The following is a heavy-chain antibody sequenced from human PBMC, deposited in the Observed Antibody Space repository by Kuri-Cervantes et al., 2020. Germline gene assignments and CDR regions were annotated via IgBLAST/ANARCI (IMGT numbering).Heavy chain of an antibody. J-gene: IGHJ3*02. D-gene: IGHD2-8*01. V-gene: IGHV3-13*01. Sequence: GESLKISCAASGFTFSSYDMLWVRQATGKGLEWVSAIGTAGDTYYPGSVKGRFTISRENSKNTLYLQMNSLRAEDTAVYYCAKDITDQGYCLNGVCYAFDIWGQGTTVTVSS. CDR1: GFTFSSYD. CDR3: AKDITDQGYCLNGVCYAFDI. CDR2: IGTAGDT.